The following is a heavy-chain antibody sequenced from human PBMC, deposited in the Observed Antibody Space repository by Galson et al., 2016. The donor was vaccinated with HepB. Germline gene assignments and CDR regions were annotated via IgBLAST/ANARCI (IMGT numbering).Heavy chain of an antibody. J-gene: IGHJ5*02. CDR3: ARSRLAAAFDP. V-gene: IGHV3-7*03. Sequence: SLRLSCAASGFTFSSYWMSWVRQAPGRGLEWVANIRRDGSEKYYVDSVKGRFTISRDNAKNSLFLQMSSLRAEDTAVYYCARSRLAAAFDPWGQGTLVTVSS. CDR1: GFTFSSYW. CDR2: IRRDGSEK. D-gene: IGHD6-13*01.